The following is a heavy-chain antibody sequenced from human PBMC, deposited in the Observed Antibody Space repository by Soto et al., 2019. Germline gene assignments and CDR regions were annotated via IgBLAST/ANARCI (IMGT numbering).Heavy chain of an antibody. D-gene: IGHD3-22*01. CDR3: ANGDSSGFEYFQS. CDR1: GFTFSSHG. J-gene: IGHJ1*01. Sequence: GGSLRLSCTASGFTFSSHGMHWVRQAPGKGLEWVAVVSFDGTNKNYADSVRGRFTISRDNSKNTLYLQMSSLRAEDTAVYYCANGDSSGFEYFQSWGQGTLVTVSS. CDR2: VSFDGTNK. V-gene: IGHV3-30*18.